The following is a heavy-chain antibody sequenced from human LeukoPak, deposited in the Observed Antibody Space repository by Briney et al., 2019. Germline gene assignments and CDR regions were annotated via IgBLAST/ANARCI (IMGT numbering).Heavy chain of an antibody. CDR3: ARDFPYNPRYCSSTSCSSP. Sequence: ASVKVSCKASGYTFTGYYMHWVRQAPGQGLEWMGWINPNSGGTNYAQKFQGRVTITRDTSISTAYMEPSRLRSDDTAVYYCARDFPYNPRYCSSTSCSSPWGQGTLVTVSS. J-gene: IGHJ5*02. CDR1: GYTFTGYY. CDR2: INPNSGGT. V-gene: IGHV1-2*02. D-gene: IGHD2-2*01.